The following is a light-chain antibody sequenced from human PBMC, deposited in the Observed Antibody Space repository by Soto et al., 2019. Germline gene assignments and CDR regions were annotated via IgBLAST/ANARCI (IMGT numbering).Light chain of an antibody. J-gene: IGKJ4*01. CDR1: QSVTSSY. CDR2: GAS. V-gene: IGKV3-20*01. Sequence: IVLTKSPCTLSLSPGARATLSCRASQSVTSSYLAWYQQKAGQAPRLLIYGASNRATGIPDRVSGSRFGTDFSLTISRLEPADFAVYYCQQYGSSPLPFGGGTKVEI. CDR3: QQYGSSPLP.